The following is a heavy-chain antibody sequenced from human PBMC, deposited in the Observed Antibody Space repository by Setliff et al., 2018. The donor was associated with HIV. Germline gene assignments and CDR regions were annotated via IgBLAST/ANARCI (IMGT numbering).Heavy chain of an antibody. Sequence: GGSLRLSCAASGFTFSNYVMTWVRQAPGKGLEWDSSVTGNGARTFYADSVKGRFTISRDTSKNTMYLQMSSLRAEDTAVYYCATGNSADTWYHFAYWGQGTLVTVSS. CDR2: VTGNGART. CDR1: GFTFSNYV. D-gene: IGHD6-13*01. V-gene: IGHV3-23*01. CDR3: ATGNSADTWYHFAY. J-gene: IGHJ4*02.